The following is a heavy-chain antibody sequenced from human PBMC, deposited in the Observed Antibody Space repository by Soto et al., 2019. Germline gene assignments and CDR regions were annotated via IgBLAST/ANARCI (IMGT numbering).Heavy chain of an antibody. Sequence: GESLKISCKGSGYSFTSYWIGWVRQMPGKGLEWMGIIYPGDSDTRYSPSFQGQVTISADKSISTAYLQWSSLKASDTAMYYCARLPILTGYYNWRQDYYYYYMDVWGKGTTVTVSS. CDR3: ARLPILTGYYNWRQDYYYYYMDV. CDR1: GYSFTSYW. V-gene: IGHV5-51*01. D-gene: IGHD3-9*01. J-gene: IGHJ6*03. CDR2: IYPGDSDT.